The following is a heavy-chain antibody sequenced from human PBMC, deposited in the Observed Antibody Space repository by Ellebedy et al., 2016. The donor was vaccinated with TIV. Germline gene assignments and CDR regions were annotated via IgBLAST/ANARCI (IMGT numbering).Heavy chain of an antibody. CDR1: GFTFSDHY. CDR3: ARASGHYHYYGMDV. CDR2: TWYDGSNT. J-gene: IGHJ6*02. V-gene: IGHV3-33*08. Sequence: GGSLRLXXVASGFTFSDHYMSWVRQAPGKGLEWVAVTWYDGSNTFYADSVKGRFSISRDNSKNTLYLQMNSLRAEDTAVYYCARASGHYHYYGMDVWGQGTTVTVSS. D-gene: IGHD2-15*01.